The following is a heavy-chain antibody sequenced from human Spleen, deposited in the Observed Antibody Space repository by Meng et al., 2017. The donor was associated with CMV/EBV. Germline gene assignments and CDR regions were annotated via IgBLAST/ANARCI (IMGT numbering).Heavy chain of an antibody. V-gene: IGHV3-23*01. CDR3: AKDVYTSGWYESWFDP. CDR1: GFTFSNYA. CDR2: ISGSYNST. Sequence: GESLKISCAASGFTFSNYAMSWVRQAPGKELEWVSAISGSYNSTYYADSVKGRFTISRDNSKNTLYLQMNSLRAEDTAVYYCAKDVYTSGWYESWFDPWGQGTLVTVSS. D-gene: IGHD6-19*01. J-gene: IGHJ5*02.